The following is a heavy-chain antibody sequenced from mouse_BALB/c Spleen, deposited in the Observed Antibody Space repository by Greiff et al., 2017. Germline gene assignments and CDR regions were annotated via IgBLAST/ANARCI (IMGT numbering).Heavy chain of an antibody. CDR2: ILPGSGST. Sequence: VQLQQSGAELMKPGASVKISCKATGYTFSSYWIEWVKQRPGHGLEWIGEILPGSGSTNYNEKFKGKATFTADTSSNTAYMQLSSLTSEDSAVYYCARWGYGTWFAYWGQGTLVTVSA. V-gene: IGHV1-9*01. CDR1: GYTFSSYW. J-gene: IGHJ3*01. D-gene: IGHD2-10*02. CDR3: ARWGYGTWFAY.